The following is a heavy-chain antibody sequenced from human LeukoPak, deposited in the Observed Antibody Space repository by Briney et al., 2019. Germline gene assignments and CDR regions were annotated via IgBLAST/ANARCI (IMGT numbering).Heavy chain of an antibody. CDR3: ARDEAYLGYCSSTSCYRWFDP. D-gene: IGHD2-2*03. CDR2: IRYDGSNK. Sequence: GGSLRLSCAASGFTFSSNGMNWVRQAPGKGLEWVAFIRYDGSNKYYADSVKGRFTISRDNSKNTLYLQMNSLRAEDTAVYYCARDEAYLGYCSSTSCYRWFDPWGQGTLVTVSS. CDR1: GFTFSSNG. J-gene: IGHJ5*02. V-gene: IGHV3-30*02.